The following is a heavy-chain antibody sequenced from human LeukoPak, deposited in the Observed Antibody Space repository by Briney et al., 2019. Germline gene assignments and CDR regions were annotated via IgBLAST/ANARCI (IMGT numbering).Heavy chain of an antibody. CDR3: ARDLGGIVGASALDY. J-gene: IGHJ4*02. V-gene: IGHV1-2*02. CDR2: INPNSGGT. D-gene: IGHD1-26*01. CDR1: GYTFTGCY. Sequence: ASVKVSCKASGYTFTGCYMHWVRQAPGQGLEWMGWINPNSGGTNYAQKFQCRVTMTRDTSISTAYMELSRLRSDDTAVYYCARDLGGIVGASALDYWGQGTLVTVSS.